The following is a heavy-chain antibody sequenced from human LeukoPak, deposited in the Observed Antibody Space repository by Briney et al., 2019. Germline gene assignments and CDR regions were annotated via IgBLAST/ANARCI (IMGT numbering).Heavy chain of an antibody. Sequence: GGSLRLSCAASGFTFSSYSMNWVRQAPGKGLEWVSSISSSSSYIYYADSVKGRFTISRDNAKNSLYPQMNSLRAEDTAVYYCARMKEVIAATRDGFDIWGQGTMVSVSS. CDR3: ARMKEVIAATRDGFDI. CDR2: ISSSSSYI. CDR1: GFTFSSYS. J-gene: IGHJ3*02. V-gene: IGHV3-21*01. D-gene: IGHD2-15*01.